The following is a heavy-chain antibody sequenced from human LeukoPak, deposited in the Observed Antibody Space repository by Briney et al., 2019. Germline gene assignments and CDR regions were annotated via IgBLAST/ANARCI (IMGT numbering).Heavy chain of an antibody. J-gene: IGHJ4*02. CDR2: VKQDGSET. CDR3: ARDKFPATNIPLIDF. D-gene: IGHD2-2*02. V-gene: IGHV3-7*03. Sequence: GGSLRLSCAASGLTFSSHWMHWVRQAPGKGLEWVANVKQDGSETYYVDSLKGRFTISRDNAKNSLYLQMGSLRAEDTAIYYCARDKFPATNIPLIDFWGPGTLVTVSS. CDR1: GLTFSSHW.